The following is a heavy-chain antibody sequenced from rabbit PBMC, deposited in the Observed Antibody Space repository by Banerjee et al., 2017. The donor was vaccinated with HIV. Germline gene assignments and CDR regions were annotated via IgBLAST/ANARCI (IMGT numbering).Heavy chain of an antibody. CDR3: ARGGYTYGDAGYDLNL. CDR1: GFSLSSSYW. J-gene: IGHJ4*01. D-gene: IGHD6-1*01. Sequence: QSLEESGGDLVKPGASLTLTCTASGFSLSSSYWICWVRQAPGKGLEWIACIYVGSSGSTYYASWAKGRFTISKTSSTTVTLQMTSLTAADTATYFCARGGYTYGDAGYDLNLWGPGTLVTVS. CDR2: IYVGSSGST. V-gene: IGHV1S40*01.